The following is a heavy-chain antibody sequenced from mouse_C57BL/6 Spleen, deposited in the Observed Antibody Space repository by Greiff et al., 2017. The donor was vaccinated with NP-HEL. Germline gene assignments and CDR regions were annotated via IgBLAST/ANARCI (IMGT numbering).Heavy chain of an antibody. Sequence: QVQLQQPGAELVRPGSSVKLSCKASGYTFTSYWMHWVKQRPIQGLEWIGNIDPSDSATHYNQKFKDKATLTVDKSSSTAYMQLSSLTSEDSAVYYCARWNYYGSSYGYFDVWGTGTTVTVSS. D-gene: IGHD1-1*01. J-gene: IGHJ1*03. CDR1: GYTFTSYW. V-gene: IGHV1-52*01. CDR2: IDPSDSAT. CDR3: ARWNYYGSSYGYFDV.